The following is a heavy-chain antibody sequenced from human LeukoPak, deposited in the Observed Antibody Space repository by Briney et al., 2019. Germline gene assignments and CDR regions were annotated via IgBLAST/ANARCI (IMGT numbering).Heavy chain of an antibody. V-gene: IGHV5-51*01. Sequence: GESLKISCKGSGYSFTSYWIGWXXQMPGKGLXWMGIIYPGDSDTRYSPSFQGQVTISADKSISTAYLQWSSLKASDTAMYYCARHEWELAPFDYWGQGTLVTVSS. CDR3: ARHEWELAPFDY. D-gene: IGHD1-26*01. CDR1: GYSFTSYW. J-gene: IGHJ4*02. CDR2: IYPGDSDT.